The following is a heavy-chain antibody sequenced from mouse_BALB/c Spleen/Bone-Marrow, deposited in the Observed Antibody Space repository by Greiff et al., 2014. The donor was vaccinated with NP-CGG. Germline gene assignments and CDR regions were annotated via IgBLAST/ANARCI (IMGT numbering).Heavy chain of an antibody. CDR2: IWGGGST. CDR1: GFSLSRYS. D-gene: IGHD2-1*01. CDR3: ARLDGNYGYYFDY. J-gene: IGHJ2*01. Sequence: VKLLESVPGLVAPSQSLSITCTVSGFSLSRYSVHWVRQPPGTGLEWLGMIWGGGSTDYNSALKSRLSISKDNSKSQVFLKMNSLQTDDTAMYYCARLDGNYGYYFDYWGQGTTLTVSS. V-gene: IGHV2-6-4*01.